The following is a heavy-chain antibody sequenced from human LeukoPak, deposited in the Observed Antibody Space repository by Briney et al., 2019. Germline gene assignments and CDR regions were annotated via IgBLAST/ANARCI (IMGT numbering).Heavy chain of an antibody. CDR2: INSDGSST. Sequence: GGSLRLSCAASGFTFSSYWMHWVRQVPGKGLVWVSRINSDGSSTSYADSVKGRFTTSRDNAKNTLYVQMNSLRAEDTAVYYCSTGSGHAFDIWGRGTMVAVSS. J-gene: IGHJ3*02. CDR1: GFTFSSYW. V-gene: IGHV3-74*01. D-gene: IGHD3-10*01. CDR3: STGSGHAFDI.